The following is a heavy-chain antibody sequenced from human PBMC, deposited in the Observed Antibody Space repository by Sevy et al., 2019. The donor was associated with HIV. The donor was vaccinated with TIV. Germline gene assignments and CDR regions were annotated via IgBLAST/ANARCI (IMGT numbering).Heavy chain of an antibody. V-gene: IGHV3-66*01. Sequence: GGSLRLSCAASGFTVSGNYMSWVRQAPGKGLEWVSGIFSGGNTHFADSVKGRFTISGENSKNRLSLQMNSLSAEDTAVYYCARAVEDYSDSSAWDWYFDLWGRGTLVTVSS. CDR2: IFSGGNT. CDR3: ARAVEDYSDSSAWDWYFDL. J-gene: IGHJ2*01. D-gene: IGHD3-22*01. CDR1: GFTVSGNY.